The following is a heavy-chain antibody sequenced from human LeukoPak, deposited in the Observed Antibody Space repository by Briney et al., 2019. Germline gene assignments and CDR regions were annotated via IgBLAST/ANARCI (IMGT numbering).Heavy chain of an antibody. D-gene: IGHD3-22*01. CDR2: VSGNNGNT. CDR3: ARDFYHSRTNLYDVFDV. CDR1: GYTFTTYG. Sequence: GASVKVSCKASGYTFTTYGISWVRQAPGQGLEWMGWVSGNNGNTNYAQKLQGRVTMTTDTSANTAYMELRSLRSDDTAVYYCARDFYHSRTNLYDVFDVWGQGTMVTVSS. J-gene: IGHJ3*01. V-gene: IGHV1-18*01.